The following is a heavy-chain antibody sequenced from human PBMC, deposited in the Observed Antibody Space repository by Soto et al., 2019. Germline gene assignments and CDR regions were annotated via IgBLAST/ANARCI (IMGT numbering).Heavy chain of an antibody. Sequence: SETLSLTCTVSGGSISSVGYYWSWIRQHPGKGLEWIGYIYYSGSTYYNPSLKSPVTISVDTSKNQFSLKLSSVTAADTAVYYCARRAYYYGSGSYTWFDPWGQGTLVTVSS. D-gene: IGHD3-10*01. V-gene: IGHV4-31*01. CDR2: IYYSGST. J-gene: IGHJ5*02. CDR1: GGSISSVGYY. CDR3: ARRAYYYGSGSYTWFDP.